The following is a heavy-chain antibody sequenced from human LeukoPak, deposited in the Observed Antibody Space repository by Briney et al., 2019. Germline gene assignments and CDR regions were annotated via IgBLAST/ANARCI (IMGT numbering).Heavy chain of an antibody. J-gene: IGHJ5*02. CDR1: GFTFSSYG. D-gene: IGHD5-18*01. CDR3: AKGGYSYGHNWFDP. Sequence: GGSLRLSCAASGFTFSSYGMHWVCQAPGKGLEWVAFIRYDGSNKYYADSVKGRFTISRDNSKNTLYLQMNSLRAEDTAVYYCAKGGYSYGHNWFDPWGQGTLVTVSS. V-gene: IGHV3-30*02. CDR2: IRYDGSNK.